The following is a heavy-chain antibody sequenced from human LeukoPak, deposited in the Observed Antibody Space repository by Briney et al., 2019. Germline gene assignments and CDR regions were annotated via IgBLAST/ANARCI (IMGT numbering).Heavy chain of an antibody. J-gene: IGHJ6*03. V-gene: IGHV1-2*02. Sequence: ASVKVSCKASGYTFTGYYMHWVRQAPGQGLEWMGWINPNSGGTSYAQKFQGRVTMTRDTSISTAYMELSRLRSDDTAVYYCARDGTPASDMDVWGKGTTVTVSS. CDR3: ARDGTPASDMDV. CDR2: INPNSGGT. CDR1: GYTFTGYY. D-gene: IGHD1/OR15-1a*01.